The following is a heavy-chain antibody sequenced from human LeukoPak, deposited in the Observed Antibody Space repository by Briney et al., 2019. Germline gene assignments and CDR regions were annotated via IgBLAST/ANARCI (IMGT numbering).Heavy chain of an antibody. Sequence: GGSLRLSCAASGFTFSSYAMSWVRQAPGKGLEWVSAISDSGSSTYYADSVKGRFTISRDNSKNTLYLQMNSLRAGDTAVYSCANASIRVTGPFDYWGQGTLVTVSS. D-gene: IGHD6-19*01. J-gene: IGHJ4*02. CDR2: ISDSGSST. V-gene: IGHV3-23*01. CDR3: ANASIRVTGPFDY. CDR1: GFTFSSYA.